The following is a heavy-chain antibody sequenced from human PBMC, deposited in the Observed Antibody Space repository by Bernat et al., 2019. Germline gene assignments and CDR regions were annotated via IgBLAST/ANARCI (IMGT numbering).Heavy chain of an antibody. CDR3: ARVGELGVVNENGYYYGMDV. CDR2: IWYDGSNK. J-gene: IGHJ6*02. V-gene: IGHV3-33*01. D-gene: IGHD3-16*01. CDR1: GFTFSSYG. Sequence: QVQLVESGGGVVQPGRSPRLSCAASGFTFSSYGMHWVRQAPGKGLEWVAVIWYDGSNKYYADSVKGRFTISRDNSKNTLYLQMNSLRAEDTAVYYCARVGELGVVNENGYYYGMDVWGQGTTVTVSS.